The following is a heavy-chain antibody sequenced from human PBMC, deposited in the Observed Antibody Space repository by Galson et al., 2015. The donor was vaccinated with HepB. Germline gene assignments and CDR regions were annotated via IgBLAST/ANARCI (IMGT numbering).Heavy chain of an antibody. CDR1: GYRFTDNG. J-gene: IGHJ4*02. CDR2: ISTNSGNT. CDR3: ARDRNYRFDA. Sequence: SVKVSCKASGYRFTDNGISWVRQAPGQGLEWMAWISTNSGNTNYAQKFKGRVTVTTDTSTSTAYMELRSLKSEDTAVYFCARDRNYRFDAWGKGTLLTVS. D-gene: IGHD1-7*01. V-gene: IGHV1-18*01.